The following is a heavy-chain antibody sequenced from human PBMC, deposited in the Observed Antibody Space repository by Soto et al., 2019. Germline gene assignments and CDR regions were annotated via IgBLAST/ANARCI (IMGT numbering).Heavy chain of an antibody. CDR1: GGSFSGYY. Sequence: QVQLQQWGAGLLKPSETLSLTCAVYGGSFSGYYWSWIRQPPGKGLEWIGEINHSGSTNYNPSLQSRVTISVDTSKNQFSLKLSSVTAADTAVYYCARGGGYDMIWFDPWGQGTLVTVSS. J-gene: IGHJ5*02. CDR2: INHSGST. D-gene: IGHD3-9*01. CDR3: ARGGGYDMIWFDP. V-gene: IGHV4-34*01.